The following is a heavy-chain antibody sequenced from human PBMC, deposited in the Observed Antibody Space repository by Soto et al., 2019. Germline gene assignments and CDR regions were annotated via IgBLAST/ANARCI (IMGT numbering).Heavy chain of an antibody. J-gene: IGHJ4*02. CDR3: ARARAGRRIAAADY. CDR1: GFTFSSYW. Sequence: EVQLVESGGGLVQPGGSLRLSCAASGFTFSSYWMSWVRQAPGKGLEWVANIKQDGSEKYYVDSVKGRFTISRDNAKNSLYLQMNSLRAEDTAVYYCARARAGRRIAAADYWGQGTLVTVSS. D-gene: IGHD6-13*01. CDR2: IKQDGSEK. V-gene: IGHV3-7*03.